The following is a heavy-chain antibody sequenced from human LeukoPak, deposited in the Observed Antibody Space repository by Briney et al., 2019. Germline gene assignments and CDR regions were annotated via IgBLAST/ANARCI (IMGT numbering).Heavy chain of an antibody. CDR2: ISGSGGST. Sequence: PGGALRLSRAASGFTFSSYAMSWVPQAPGKGLEWGSDISGSGGSTYYADTVKGRFTISRDNSKNTLYLQMNSLRAGDTAAYYWAKVQKDGDYSFGMDVWGQGTTVTVSS. J-gene: IGHJ6*02. V-gene: IGHV3-23*01. D-gene: IGHD4-17*01. CDR1: GFTFSSYA. CDR3: AKVQKDGDYSFGMDV.